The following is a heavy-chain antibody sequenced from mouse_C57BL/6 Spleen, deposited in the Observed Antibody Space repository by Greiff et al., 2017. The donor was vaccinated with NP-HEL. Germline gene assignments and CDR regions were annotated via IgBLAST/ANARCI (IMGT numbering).Heavy chain of an antibody. Sequence: QVQLQQPGAELVMPGASVKLSCKASGYTFTSYWMHWVKQRPGQGLEWIGEIDPSDSYTNYNQKFKGKSTLTVDKSSSTAYMQLSSLTSEDSAVYYCARSPSYYYGSSYFDYWGQGTTLTVSS. CDR2: IDPSDSYT. V-gene: IGHV1-69*01. J-gene: IGHJ2*01. CDR1: GYTFTSYW. CDR3: ARSPSYYYGSSYFDY. D-gene: IGHD1-1*01.